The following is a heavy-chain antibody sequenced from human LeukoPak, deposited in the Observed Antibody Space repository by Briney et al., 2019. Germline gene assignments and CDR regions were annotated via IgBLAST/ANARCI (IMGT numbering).Heavy chain of an antibody. Sequence: PSGTLSLTCAVSGGSISSSNWWSWVRPPPGKGLEWIGEIYHSGSTNYNPSLKSRVTISVDKSKNQFSLKLISATAADTAVYYCARDNIAVAGPRLDYWGQGTLVTVSS. V-gene: IGHV4-4*02. CDR1: GGSISSSNW. D-gene: IGHD6-19*01. J-gene: IGHJ4*02. CDR3: ARDNIAVAGPRLDY. CDR2: IYHSGST.